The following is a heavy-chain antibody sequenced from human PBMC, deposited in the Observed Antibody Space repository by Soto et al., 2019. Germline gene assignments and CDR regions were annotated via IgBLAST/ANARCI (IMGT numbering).Heavy chain of an antibody. J-gene: IGHJ5*02. V-gene: IGHV1-18*01. D-gene: IGHD6-13*01. CDR3: ARTAAQGGNNWFDP. CDR1: GYTFTSYG. CDR2: ISAYNGNT. Sequence: ASVKVSCKASGYTFTSYGISWVRQAPGQGLEWMGWISAYNGNTNYAQTLQGRVTMTTDTSTSTAYMELRSLRSDDTAVYYCARTAAQGGNNWFDPWGQGTLVTVSS.